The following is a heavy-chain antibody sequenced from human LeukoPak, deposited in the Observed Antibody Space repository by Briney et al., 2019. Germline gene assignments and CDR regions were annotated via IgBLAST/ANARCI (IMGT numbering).Heavy chain of an antibody. CDR1: GFTFSSYA. V-gene: IGHV3-64*04. CDR2: ISSNGGST. Sequence: GGSLRLSCSASGFTFSSYAMHWVRQAPGKGLEYVSAISSNGGSTYYADSVKGRFTISRDNSKNTLYLQMNSLRAEDTAVYYCARSGYVRFLEWLLNWFDPWGQGTLVTVSS. D-gene: IGHD3-3*01. J-gene: IGHJ5*02. CDR3: ARSGYVRFLEWLLNWFDP.